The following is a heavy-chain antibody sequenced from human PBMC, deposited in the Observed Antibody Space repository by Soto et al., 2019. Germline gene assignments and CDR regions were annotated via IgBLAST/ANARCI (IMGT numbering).Heavy chain of an antibody. J-gene: IGHJ4*02. V-gene: IGHV4-39*01. CDR3: ARQPYYYDSRGYYFIDS. CDR2: IYYSGTA. CDR1: GGSISSSSYY. D-gene: IGHD3-22*01. Sequence: SSETLSLTCTVSGGSISSSSYYWGWIRQPPGKGLEWIGTIYYSGTAYYNPSLRSRLTISVDTSKNQFSPKLSSVTAADTAVYYCARQPYYYDSRGYYFIDSWGQGTLVTVSS.